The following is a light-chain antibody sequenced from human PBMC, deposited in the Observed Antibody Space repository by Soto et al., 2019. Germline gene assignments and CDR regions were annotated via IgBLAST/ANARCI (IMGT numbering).Light chain of an antibody. CDR3: SSYAGSNNVL. J-gene: IGLJ2*01. CDR2: EVT. CDR1: SSDVGAYNY. Sequence: QSALTQPPSASGSPGQSVTISCTGTSSDVGAYNYVSWYQQHPGKAPKLMIYEVTNRPSGVPDRFSGSKSGNTASLTVSGLQAEDEDDYYCSSYAGSNNVLFGGGTKLTVL. V-gene: IGLV2-8*01.